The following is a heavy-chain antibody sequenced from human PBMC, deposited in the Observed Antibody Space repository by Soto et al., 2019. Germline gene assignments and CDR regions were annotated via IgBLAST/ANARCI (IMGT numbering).Heavy chain of an antibody. CDR3: ARVGYDFWSGYYPYYGMDV. V-gene: IGHV1-18*01. CDR2: ISAYNGNT. J-gene: IGHJ6*02. D-gene: IGHD3-3*01. CDR1: GYTFTSYG. Sequence: ASVKVSCKASGYTFTSYGISWVRQAPGQGLEWVGWISAYNGNTNYAQKLQGRVTMTTDTSTSTAYMELRSLRSDDTAVYYCARVGYDFWSGYYPYYGMDVWGQGTTVTVSS.